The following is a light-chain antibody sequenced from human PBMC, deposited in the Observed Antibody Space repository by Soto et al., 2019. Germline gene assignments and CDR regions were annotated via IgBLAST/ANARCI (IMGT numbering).Light chain of an antibody. CDR1: SSSKW. J-gene: IGKJ2*01. V-gene: IGKV1-5*01. CDR2: DVS. CDR3: QHTTDFT. Sequence: DIQMTQSPSTLAASVGDTVTMTCRSSSKWLAWYQKKPGKAPKLLIYDVSNLERGVPPRFSGSTSGAESTLTITGLQPDDLGTYYCQHTTDFTFGQGNKVEIK.